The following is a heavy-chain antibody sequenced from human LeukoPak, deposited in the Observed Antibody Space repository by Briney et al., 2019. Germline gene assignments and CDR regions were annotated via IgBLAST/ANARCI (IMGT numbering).Heavy chain of an antibody. V-gene: IGHV3-23*01. CDR1: GFTFSSYA. J-gene: IGHJ4*02. Sequence: GGSLRLSCAASGFTFSSYAMSWVRQAPGKGLEWVSAISNSGGSIYYADSVKGRFTISRDNSKNTLYLQMNSLRAEDTAVYYCAKDFPYYYDSSGYYSDYFDYWGQGTLATVSS. CDR3: AKDFPYYYDSSGYYSDYFDY. D-gene: IGHD3-22*01. CDR2: ISNSGGSI.